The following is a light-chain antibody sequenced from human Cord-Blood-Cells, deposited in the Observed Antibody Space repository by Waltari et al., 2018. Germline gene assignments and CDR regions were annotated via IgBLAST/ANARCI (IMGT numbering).Light chain of an antibody. V-gene: IGLV2-14*01. CDR2: DVS. CDR3: SSYTSSSTV. CDR1: SSDVGGYNF. J-gene: IGLJ2*01. Sequence: QSALTQPASVSGSPGQSITISCTGTSSDVGGYNFVSWYQQHPGKAPKFMIYDVSNRPSGFSNRFSGSKSGNTASLTISGLQAEDEADYSCSSYTSSSTVFGGGTKRTVL.